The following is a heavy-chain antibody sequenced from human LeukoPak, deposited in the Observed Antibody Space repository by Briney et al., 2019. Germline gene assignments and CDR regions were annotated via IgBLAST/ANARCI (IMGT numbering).Heavy chain of an antibody. V-gene: IGHV1-2*02. CDR3: ARDIDSGPDFFDY. J-gene: IGHJ4*02. CDR1: GYTFTDYY. D-gene: IGHD1-26*01. CDR2: INPHSGGT. Sequence: ASVKVSCKASGYTFTDYYMHWVRQAPGQGREWMVWINPHSGGTDHAQKFQGRVTMTRDTSISTSYMELSRLRADDTAVYYCARDIDSGPDFFDYWGLGTLVTVSS.